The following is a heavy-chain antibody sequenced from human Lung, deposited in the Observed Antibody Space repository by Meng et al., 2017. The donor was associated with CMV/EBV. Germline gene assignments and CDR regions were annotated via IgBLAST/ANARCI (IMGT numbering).Heavy chain of an antibody. V-gene: IGHV5-51*01. CDR3: ARLSDDILTGYFVPPFDY. Sequence: EXXKISCEAPGYNFWIGWVRQMPGKGLEWMGIIYLRDSETKYSPSFQGQVTISADKSINTAYLQWSSLKASDTAMYYCARLSDDILTGYFVPPFDYWGQGXLVTVSS. CDR2: IYLRDSET. CDR1: GYNFW. D-gene: IGHD3-9*01. J-gene: IGHJ4*02.